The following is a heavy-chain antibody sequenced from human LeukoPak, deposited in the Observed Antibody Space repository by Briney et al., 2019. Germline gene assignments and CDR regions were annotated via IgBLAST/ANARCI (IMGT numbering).Heavy chain of an antibody. D-gene: IGHD6-6*01. CDR2: INQDGSQI. CDR3: ASSSYSSSSF. V-gene: IGHV3-7*01. J-gene: IGHJ4*02. CDR1: GFTFSTYW. Sequence: GGSPRLSCTASGFTFSTYWMIWARQAPGKGLEWVANINQDGSQIYYAGSVEGRFTISRDNAKDSLFLQMNSLRAEDTALYYCASSSYSSSSFWGQGTLVTVSS.